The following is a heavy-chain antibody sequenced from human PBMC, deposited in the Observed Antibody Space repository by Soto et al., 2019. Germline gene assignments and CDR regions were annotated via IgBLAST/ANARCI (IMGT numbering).Heavy chain of an antibody. Sequence: SETLSLTCTVSGGSMRNYFWTWIRQPPGKGLEWIGYIHYSGTTSFFPSYNPSLRRRVTISEDTSKNQFSLKLLSVATVDTAVYFCAAGEASSRNLAPYYLDFWGQGTLVTVSS. V-gene: IGHV4-59*01. CDR1: GGSMRNYF. CDR3: AAGEASSRNLAPYYLDF. J-gene: IGHJ4*02. D-gene: IGHD6-13*01. CDR2: IHYSGTT.